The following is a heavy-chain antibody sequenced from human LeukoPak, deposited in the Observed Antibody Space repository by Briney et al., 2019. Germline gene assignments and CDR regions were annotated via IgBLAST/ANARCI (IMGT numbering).Heavy chain of an antibody. V-gene: IGHV3-23*01. D-gene: IGHD2-2*01. Sequence: PGGSLRLSCAASGFTFSSYAMSWVRQAPGKGLEWVSVISNSGGSTYYADSVKGRFTISRDNSKNTLYLQMNSLRAEDTAVYYCANRGKYCSSTSCLGSAQVDYWGQGTLVTVSS. CDR1: GFTFSSYA. CDR3: ANRGKYCSSTSCLGSAQVDY. J-gene: IGHJ4*02. CDR2: ISNSGGST.